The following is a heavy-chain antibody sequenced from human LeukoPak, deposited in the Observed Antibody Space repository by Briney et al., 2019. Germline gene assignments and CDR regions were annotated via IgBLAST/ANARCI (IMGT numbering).Heavy chain of an antibody. V-gene: IGHV3-53*01. D-gene: IGHD3-16*01. CDR3: AKGFGGLTPYFDY. CDR2: FYSGGST. CDR1: GLXVSSNY. J-gene: IGHJ4*02. Sequence: GGSLRLSCAASGLXVSSNYISWVRQAPGKGLEWVSVFYSGGSTYYADSVKGRFTISRDNSKNTLYVQMNSLRAEDTAVYYCAKGFGGLTPYFDYWGQGTLVTVSS.